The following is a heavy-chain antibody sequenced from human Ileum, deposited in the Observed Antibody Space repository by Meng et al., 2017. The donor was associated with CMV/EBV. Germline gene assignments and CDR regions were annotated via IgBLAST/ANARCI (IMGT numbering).Heavy chain of an antibody. CDR3: ARRVREVRERSWENWLTP. Sequence: QVQLQERCPGLVRPSGTLSLICTVSGGSISTYCWNWLRQSAGKRLEWIGRICGTGTIQYNPSFKSRLTLSLDTSKSQFSLRLTSVTAADTAVYFCARRVREVRERSWENWLTPWGQGILVTVSS. CDR1: GGSISTYC. CDR2: ICGTGTI. V-gene: IGHV4-4*07. J-gene: IGHJ5*02. D-gene: IGHD3-10*01.